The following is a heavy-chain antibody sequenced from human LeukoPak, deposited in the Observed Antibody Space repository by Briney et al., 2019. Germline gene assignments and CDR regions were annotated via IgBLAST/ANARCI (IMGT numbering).Heavy chain of an antibody. Sequence: SETLSHTCAVYGGSFSDYYWTWIRPPPGKGLEWIGKINHSGSPNNTPSLKSRVSISFDTSKNQFSLKLTSVTAADTAVYYCAREGHSSSYYFDYWGQGTLVTVSS. CDR3: AREGHSSSYYFDY. V-gene: IGHV4-34*01. CDR1: GGSFSDYY. D-gene: IGHD6-6*01. CDR2: INHSGSP. J-gene: IGHJ4*02.